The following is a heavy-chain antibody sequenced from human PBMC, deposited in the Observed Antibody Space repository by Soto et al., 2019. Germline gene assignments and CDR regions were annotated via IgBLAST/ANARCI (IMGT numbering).Heavy chain of an antibody. Sequence: GGSLRLSCAASGFSFSTYAMSWVRQAPGKGLEWVSVVTSTGRDTLHADSVKGRFTISRDNSKNMLYLQMNSLRAEDAAIYYCAKVSGAKYPGSRVVAYWGPGPRVTVSS. CDR3: AKVSGAKYPGSRVVAY. J-gene: IGHJ4*02. CDR2: VTSTGRDT. D-gene: IGHD3-10*01. CDR1: GFSFSTYA. V-gene: IGHV3-23*01.